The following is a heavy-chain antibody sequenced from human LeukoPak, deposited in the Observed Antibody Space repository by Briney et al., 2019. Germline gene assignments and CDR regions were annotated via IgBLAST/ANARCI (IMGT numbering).Heavy chain of an antibody. V-gene: IGHV3-30*02. Sequence: GGSLTLSCAASGPTFRRYGTHWVRPAPDKRMWWVSFIRYDGSNKYYADSVKGRFTISRDNSKNTLYLQMSSLRAEDTAVYYCAREAYRGSANRDAFDIWGQGTMVTVSS. CDR3: AREAYRGSANRDAFDI. CDR1: GPTFRRYG. CDR2: IRYDGSNK. J-gene: IGHJ3*02. D-gene: IGHD1-26*01.